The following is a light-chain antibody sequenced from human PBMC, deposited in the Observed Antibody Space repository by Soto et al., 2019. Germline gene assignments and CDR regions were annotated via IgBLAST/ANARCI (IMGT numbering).Light chain of an antibody. Sequence: EIVMTQSPATLSVSPGERATLSCRASQSVSSNLAWYQQKPGQAPRLLIYGASTRATGIPARFSGSGSWTEFTLTISSLQSEDFAVYYCQHYNNWPLTFGQGTKVEIK. CDR2: GAS. CDR3: QHYNNWPLT. V-gene: IGKV3-15*01. J-gene: IGKJ1*01. CDR1: QSVSSN.